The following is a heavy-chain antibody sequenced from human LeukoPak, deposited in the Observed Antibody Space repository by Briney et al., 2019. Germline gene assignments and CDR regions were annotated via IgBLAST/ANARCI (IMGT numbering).Heavy chain of an antibody. V-gene: IGHV3-23*01. CDR3: AKDLVSHPHFDY. CDR2: ISGRGGST. D-gene: IGHD3-16*01. Sequence: GGSLRLSCAASGFTFSIYAMIWVRQAPGKGREGVSAISGRGGSTYYADSVKGRFTISRDNSKNTLYLQMNSLRAEDTAVYYCAKDLVSHPHFDYWGQGTLVTVSS. CDR1: GFTFSIYA. J-gene: IGHJ4*02.